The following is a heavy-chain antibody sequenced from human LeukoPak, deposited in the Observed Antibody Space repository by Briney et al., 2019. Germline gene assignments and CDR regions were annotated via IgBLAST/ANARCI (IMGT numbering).Heavy chain of an antibody. CDR1: GFTFSSYG. CDR2: ISYDGSNK. J-gene: IGHJ4*02. Sequence: GRSLRLSCAASGFTFSSYGMHWVRQAPGKGLEWVAVISYDGSNKYYADSVKGRFTISRDNSKNTLYLQMNSLRAEDTAVYYCAKDLRGHSYGDLIDYWGQGTLVTVSS. CDR3: AKDLRGHSYGDLIDY. D-gene: IGHD5-18*01. V-gene: IGHV3-30*18.